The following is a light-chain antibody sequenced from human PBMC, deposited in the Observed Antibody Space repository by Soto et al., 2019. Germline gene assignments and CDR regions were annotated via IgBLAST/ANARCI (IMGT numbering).Light chain of an antibody. CDR2: GTS. Sequence: EIVLTQSPGTLSLSPGERATLSCRASQSVSSSYLAWYQQKPGQAPRLLIYGTSRRATGIPDRFSVSGSGTDFTLTISRLEPEDFAVYYCQQYGSSRTWTFGQGTKVEIK. J-gene: IGKJ1*01. V-gene: IGKV3-20*01. CDR3: QQYGSSRTWT. CDR1: QSVSSSY.